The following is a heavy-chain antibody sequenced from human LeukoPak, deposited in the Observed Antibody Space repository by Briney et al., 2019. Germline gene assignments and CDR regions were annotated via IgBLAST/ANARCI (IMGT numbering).Heavy chain of an antibody. V-gene: IGHV3-7*01. Sequence: GSLELSLAASGFHFISYWMSWVRPAPGKGLEGVAKIKQDGSEKYYVDSVKGRFTISRDNAKNSLYLQMNSLRAEDTAVYYCARVVMITFGGPEGFDYWGQGTLVTVSS. J-gene: IGHJ4*02. CDR3: ARVVMITFGGPEGFDY. CDR2: IKQDGSEK. CDR1: GFHFISYW. D-gene: IGHD3-16*01.